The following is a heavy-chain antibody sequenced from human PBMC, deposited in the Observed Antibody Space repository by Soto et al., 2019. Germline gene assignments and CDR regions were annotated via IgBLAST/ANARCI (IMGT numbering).Heavy chain of an antibody. Sequence: GGSLRLSCAASGFTFSSYAMHWVRQAPGKGLEWVAVISYDGSNKYYADSVKGRFTIPRDNSKNTLYLQMNSLRAEDTAVYYCARSHYYDSSGYYYGAFDIWGQGTMVTVSS. CDR2: ISYDGSNK. V-gene: IGHV3-30-3*01. CDR1: GFTFSSYA. CDR3: ARSHYYDSSGYYYGAFDI. D-gene: IGHD3-22*01. J-gene: IGHJ3*02.